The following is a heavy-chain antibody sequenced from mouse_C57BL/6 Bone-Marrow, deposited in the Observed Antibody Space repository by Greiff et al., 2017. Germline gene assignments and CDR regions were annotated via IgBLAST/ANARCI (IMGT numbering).Heavy chain of an antibody. D-gene: IGHD2-2*01. CDR1: GFNITDDY. Sequence: VQLQQSGAELVRPGASVKLSCTASGFNITDDYMHWVKQRPEQGLEWIGWIDPENGDTEYASKFQGKATITADTSTNTAYLQLSSLTSEDTAVYDCTTAAYGYDGVAYWGQGTLVTVSA. CDR3: TTAAYGYDGVAY. CDR2: IDPENGDT. V-gene: IGHV14-4*01. J-gene: IGHJ3*01.